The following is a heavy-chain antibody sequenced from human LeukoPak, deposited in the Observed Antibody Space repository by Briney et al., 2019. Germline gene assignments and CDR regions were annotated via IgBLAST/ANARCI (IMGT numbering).Heavy chain of an antibody. CDR3: AKDWGVVTLFEY. D-gene: IGHD4-23*01. Sequence: GGSLRLSCAASGFTFNNYAMNWVRQAPGKGLEWLSMISRSGGDMHYADSVKGRFTISRDNSKNTLYLQMDSLRAEDTAVYYCAKDWGVVTLFEYWGQGVLVTVSS. CDR1: GFTFNNYA. CDR2: ISRSGGDM. J-gene: IGHJ4*02. V-gene: IGHV3-23*01.